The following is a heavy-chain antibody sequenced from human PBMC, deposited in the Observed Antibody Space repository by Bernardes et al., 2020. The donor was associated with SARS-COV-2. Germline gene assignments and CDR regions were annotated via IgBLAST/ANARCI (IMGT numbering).Heavy chain of an antibody. V-gene: IGHV1-8*01. CDR1: GYTFTSYD. D-gene: IGHD6-19*01. Sequence: ASVKVSCKASGYTFTSYDITWVRQATGQGLEWMGWMNPTSGNTGYAQKFQGRVTMTRNTSISTAYMELSSLRSEDTAVYYCARGGRRQWLVDGDYWGQGTLVTVSA. CDR2: MNPTSGNT. CDR3: ARGGRRQWLVDGDY. J-gene: IGHJ4*02.